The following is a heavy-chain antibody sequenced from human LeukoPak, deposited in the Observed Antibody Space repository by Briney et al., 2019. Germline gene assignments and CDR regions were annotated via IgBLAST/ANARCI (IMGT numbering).Heavy chain of an antibody. V-gene: IGHV3-20*04. CDR2: INWNGGST. Sequence: PGGSLRLSCAASGFTFDDYGMSWVRQAPGKGLEWVSSINWNGGSTGYADSVKGRFTISRDNAKNSLYLQMNSLRAEDTAVYYCASQIWGSYPGHYWGQGTLVTVSS. CDR1: GFTFDDYG. D-gene: IGHD3-16*01. CDR3: ASQIWGSYPGHY. J-gene: IGHJ4*02.